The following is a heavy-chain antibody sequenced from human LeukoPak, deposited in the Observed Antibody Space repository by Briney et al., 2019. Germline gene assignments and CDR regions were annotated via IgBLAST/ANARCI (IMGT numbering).Heavy chain of an antibody. CDR3: ARGMGVSMLYYFDY. CDR2: IYSGGQT. CDR1: GFTVSSNY. J-gene: IGHJ4*02. D-gene: IGHD3-10*01. Sequence: PGGSLRLSXAASGFTVSSNYMSWVRQAPGKGPEWVSVIYSGGQTYYADSVKGRFTISRDHSKNTLFLQMNGLRAEDTAVYYCARGMGVSMLYYFDYWGQGILVTVSS. V-gene: IGHV3-66*02.